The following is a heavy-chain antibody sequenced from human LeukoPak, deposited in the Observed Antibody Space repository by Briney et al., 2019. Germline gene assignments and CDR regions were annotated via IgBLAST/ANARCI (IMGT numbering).Heavy chain of an antibody. CDR2: IKQDGSEK. J-gene: IGHJ4*02. D-gene: IGHD6-6*01. CDR3: ARGIAARNYYFDY. CDR1: GFTFSSYW. V-gene: IGHV3-7*04. Sequence: GGSLRLSCAASGFTFSSYWMSWVRQAPGKGLEWVANIKQDGSEKYYVDSVKGRFTISRDNAKNSLYLRMNSLRAEDTAVYYCARGIAARNYYFDYWGQGTLVTVSS.